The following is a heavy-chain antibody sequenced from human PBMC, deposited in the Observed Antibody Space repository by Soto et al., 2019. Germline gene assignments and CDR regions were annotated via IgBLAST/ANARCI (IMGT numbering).Heavy chain of an antibody. CDR3: ARDPYCSGGSCYPGPHDY. V-gene: IGHV1-3*01. CDR1: GYTFTSYA. CDR2: INAGNGNT. D-gene: IGHD2-15*01. J-gene: IGHJ4*02. Sequence: ASVKVSCKASGYTFTSYAMHWVRQAPGQRLEWMGWINAGNGNTKYSQKFQGRVTITRDTSASTAYMELSSLRSEDTAVYYCARDPYCSGGSCYPGPHDYWGQGTLVTVSS.